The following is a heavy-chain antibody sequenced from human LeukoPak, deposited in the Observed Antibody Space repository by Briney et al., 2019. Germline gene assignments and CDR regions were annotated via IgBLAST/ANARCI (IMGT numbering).Heavy chain of an antibody. CDR1: GYNFTGYY. Sequence: SVKVSCKASGYNFTGYYMHWVRQAPGQGLEWMGGIIPIFGTANYAQKFRGRVTITADKSTRTAYMELSSLRSEDTAVYYCARENDSRDPPHFDYWGQGTLVTVSS. V-gene: IGHV1-69*06. CDR3: ARENDSRDPPHFDY. D-gene: IGHD3-16*01. J-gene: IGHJ4*02. CDR2: IIPIFGTA.